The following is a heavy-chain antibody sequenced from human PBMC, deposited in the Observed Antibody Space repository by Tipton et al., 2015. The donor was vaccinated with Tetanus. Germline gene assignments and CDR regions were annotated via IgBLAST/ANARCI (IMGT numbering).Heavy chain of an antibody. CDR2: ILYTGST. CDR1: GGSISSSNYY. V-gene: IGHV4-31*03. CDR3: ARGSRFWFDY. J-gene: IGHJ4*02. Sequence: TLSLTCTVSGGSISSSNYYWGWIRQPPGKGLEWIGYILYTGSTYHNPSLKSRLTISVDTSHNQFSLNLSSVTAADTAVYYCARGSRFWFDYWGQGTLVTVSS.